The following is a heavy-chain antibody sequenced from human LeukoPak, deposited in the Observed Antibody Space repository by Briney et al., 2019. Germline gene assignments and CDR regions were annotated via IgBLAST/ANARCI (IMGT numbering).Heavy chain of an antibody. CDR2: INSDGSWT. J-gene: IGHJ4*02. D-gene: IGHD3-3*01. Sequence: GGSLRLSCAASGNYWMHWVRQAPGKGLVWVSHINSDGSWTSYADSVKGRFAVSRDNAKNSLYLQMNSLRAEDTAVYYCARAQSGFWSGYCFDYWGQGTLVTVSS. V-gene: IGHV3-74*01. CDR3: ARAQSGFWSGYCFDY. CDR1: GNYW.